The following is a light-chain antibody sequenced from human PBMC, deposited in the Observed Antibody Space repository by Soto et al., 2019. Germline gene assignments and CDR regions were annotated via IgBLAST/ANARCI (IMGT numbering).Light chain of an antibody. CDR1: QRVSGRS. V-gene: IGKV3-20*01. CDR2: GAS. Sequence: IVLTQSPGTMSLAPGERATLSCSASQRVSGRSLAWYQQKPGQAPSLLLYGASTRATCIPDRLSGGGSGTDFTLTISRLEPQDFAVYYCPQYVSSSMTFGLGNKV. J-gene: IGKJ1*01. CDR3: PQYVSSSMT.